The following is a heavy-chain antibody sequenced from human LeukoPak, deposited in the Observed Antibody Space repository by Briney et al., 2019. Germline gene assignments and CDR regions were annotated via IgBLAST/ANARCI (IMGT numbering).Heavy chain of an antibody. CDR3: AKVGEGYYFDY. J-gene: IGHJ4*02. CDR2: ISGSGGST. D-gene: IGHD3-10*01. CDR1: GFTFSSYA. V-gene: IGHV3-23*01. Sequence: GGSPRLSCAASGFTFSSYAMSWVRQAPGKGLEWVSAISGSGGSTYYADSVKGRFTISRDNSKNTLYLQVNSLRAEDTAVYYCAKVGEGYYFDYWGQGTLVTVSS.